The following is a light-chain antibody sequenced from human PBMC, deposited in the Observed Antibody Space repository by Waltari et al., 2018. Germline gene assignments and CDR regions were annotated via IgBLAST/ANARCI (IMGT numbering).Light chain of an antibody. J-gene: IGLJ2*01. V-gene: IGLV2-14*03. CDR2: DVD. CDR1: SSDIGFHNY. Sequence: QSALTQPASVSGSPGQSITISCTGTSSDIGFHNYVSWYQQHPGKAPPLMIYDVDHRPSGVSNRFSGSKSGNTASLTISGLQAEDEADYYCSSCTSSSTPEVVFGGGTKLTVL. CDR3: SSCTSSSTPEVV.